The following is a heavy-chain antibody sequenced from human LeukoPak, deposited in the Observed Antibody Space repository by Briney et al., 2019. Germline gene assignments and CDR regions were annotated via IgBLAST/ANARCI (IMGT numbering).Heavy chain of an antibody. Sequence: SETLSLTCTVSGGSISSYYWSWIRQPPGKGLEWIGYIYYSGSTNYNPSLKSRVTISVDTSKNQFSLKLSSVTAADTAVYFYARVAGELLYSPFDIWGQGTMATVSS. CDR2: IYYSGST. V-gene: IGHV4-59*12. J-gene: IGHJ3*02. D-gene: IGHD1-26*01. CDR3: ARVAGELLYSPFDI. CDR1: GGSISSYY.